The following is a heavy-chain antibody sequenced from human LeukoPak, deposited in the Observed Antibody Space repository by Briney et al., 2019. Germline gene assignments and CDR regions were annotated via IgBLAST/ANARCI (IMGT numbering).Heavy chain of an antibody. D-gene: IGHD4-17*01. CDR2: IYYSGST. CDR3: AGGYYGAPNRLYDY. CDR1: GGSISGGGYY. J-gene: IGHJ4*02. V-gene: IGHV4-31*03. Sequence: SETLSLTCTVSGGSISGGGYYWSWIRQHPGKGLEWIGYIYYSGSTYYNPSLMSRVTISVDTSRNQFSLRLSSVTAADTAVYYCAGGYYGAPNRLYDYWGQGTLVTVSS.